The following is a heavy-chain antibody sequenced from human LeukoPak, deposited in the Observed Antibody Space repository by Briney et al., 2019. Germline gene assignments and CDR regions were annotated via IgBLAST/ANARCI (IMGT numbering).Heavy chain of an antibody. CDR2: FDPGDDET. Sequence: ASVKVSCKVSGYSLSELSTHWVRQAPGQGLEWMGGFDPGDDETIYAQKFQGRVTMTEDTSTDTAYLELSSLRSEDTAVYFCAAEKDLLLDSWGQGTPVTVSS. CDR1: GYSLSELS. CDR3: AAEKDLLLDS. J-gene: IGHJ5*01. V-gene: IGHV1-24*01. D-gene: IGHD1-26*01.